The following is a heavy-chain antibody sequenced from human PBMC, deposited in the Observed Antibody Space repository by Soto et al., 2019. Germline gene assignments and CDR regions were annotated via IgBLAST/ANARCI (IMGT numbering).Heavy chain of an antibody. D-gene: IGHD6-19*01. CDR1: GFTFSDSA. J-gene: IGHJ5*02. CDR3: TSARYSNGWYYETWFGP. V-gene: IGHV3-73*01. CDR2: IRTKAKDYAT. Sequence: PVGSLRLSCAASGFTFSDSAMHWVRQASGKGLEWVGRIRTKAKDYATDYAASVTGRFTISRDDSSNTAFLHMNSLQPGDTALYFCTSARYSNGWYYETWFGPWGRGALVTVSS.